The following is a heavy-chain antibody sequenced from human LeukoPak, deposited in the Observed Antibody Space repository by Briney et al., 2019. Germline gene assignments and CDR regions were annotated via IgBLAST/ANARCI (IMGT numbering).Heavy chain of an antibody. CDR2: IWYDGTNQ. CDR3: ARDAEDYFDSSASFDS. V-gene: IGHV3-33*08. CDR1: GFTFSAYG. J-gene: IGHJ4*02. D-gene: IGHD3-22*01. Sequence: GTSLRLSCAGSGFTFSAYGIHWVRQAPGKGLEWMAMIWYDGTNQNYADSAKGRFTISRDNSKNTVYLQMSGLRPADTAVYYCARDAEDYFDSSASFDSWGQGTLVTVSS.